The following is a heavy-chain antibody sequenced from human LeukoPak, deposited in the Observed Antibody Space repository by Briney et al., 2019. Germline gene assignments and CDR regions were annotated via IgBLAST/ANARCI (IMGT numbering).Heavy chain of an antibody. J-gene: IGHJ5*02. CDR3: ARGRYCSSTSCHNWFDP. CDR2: IIPIFGTA. CDR1: GGTFSSYA. V-gene: IGHV1-69*13. D-gene: IGHD2-2*01. Sequence: SVKVSCKASGGTFSSYAISWVRQAPGQGLKWMGGIIPIFGTANYAQKFQGRVTITADESTSTAYMELSSLRSEDTAVYYCARGRYCSSTSCHNWFDPWGQGTLVTVSS.